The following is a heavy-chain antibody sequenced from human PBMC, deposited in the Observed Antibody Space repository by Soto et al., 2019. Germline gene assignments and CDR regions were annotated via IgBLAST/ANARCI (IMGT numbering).Heavy chain of an antibody. CDR3: AKDEYCSGGSCYSEWYY. CDR1: GFTFSSYG. D-gene: IGHD2-15*01. V-gene: IGHV3-30*18. J-gene: IGHJ4*02. Sequence: QVQLVESGGGVVQPGRSLRLSCAASGFTFSSYGMHWVRQAPGKGLEWVAVISYDGSNKYYADSVKGRFTISRDNSKNTLYLQMNSLRAEDTAVYYCAKDEYCSGGSCYSEWYYWGQGTLVTVSS. CDR2: ISYDGSNK.